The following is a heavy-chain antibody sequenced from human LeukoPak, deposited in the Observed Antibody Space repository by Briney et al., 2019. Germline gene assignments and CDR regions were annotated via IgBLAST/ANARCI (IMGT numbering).Heavy chain of an antibody. CDR2: IYTSGST. CDR1: GGSISSGTNF. Sequence: PSQTLSLTCTVSGGSISSGTNFWTWIRQPAGKGLEWIGRIYTSGSTNYNPSLKSRVTISVDTSKNQFSLKLSSVTAADTAVYYCARSSTSWNTYYYYYYMDVWGKGTTVTVSS. V-gene: IGHV4-61*02. D-gene: IGHD2-2*01. CDR3: ARSSTSWNTYYYYYYMDV. J-gene: IGHJ6*03.